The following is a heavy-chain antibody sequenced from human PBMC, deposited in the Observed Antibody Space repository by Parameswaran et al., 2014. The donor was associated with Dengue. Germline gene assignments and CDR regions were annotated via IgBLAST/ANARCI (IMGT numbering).Heavy chain of an antibody. D-gene: IGHD3-3*01. Sequence: WVRQAPGQGLEWMGIINPRGSSTIYAQKFQGRVTMTWDTSTDTVYMELSSLGPEDTAVYYCARTHSGGYDFWSGYHYYYDYGMDVWGQGTTVTVSS. V-gene: IGHV1-46*01. J-gene: IGHJ6*02. CDR3: ARTHSGGYDFWSGYHYYYDYGMDV. CDR2: INPRGSST.